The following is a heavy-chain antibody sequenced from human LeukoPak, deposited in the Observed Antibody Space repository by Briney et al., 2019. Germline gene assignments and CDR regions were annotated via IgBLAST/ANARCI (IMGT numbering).Heavy chain of an antibody. CDR1: GGSISSGDYY. CDR2: IYYSGST. D-gene: IGHD6-19*01. V-gene: IGHV4-30-4*01. CDR3: ARAAVDYKRYSSGWIDY. J-gene: IGHJ4*02. Sequence: SQTLSLTCTVSGGSISSGDYYWSWIRQPPGKGLEWIGYIYYSGSTYYNPSLKSRVTISVDTSKNQFSLKLSSVTAADTAVYYCARAAVDYKRYSSGWIDYWGQGTLVTVSS.